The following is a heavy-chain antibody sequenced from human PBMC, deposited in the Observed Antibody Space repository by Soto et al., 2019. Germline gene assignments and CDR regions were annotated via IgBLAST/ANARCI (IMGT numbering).Heavy chain of an antibody. J-gene: IGHJ6*02. CDR1: GFTFSSYA. CDR3: ARDLTVTIFGVALYYYYYNMDV. Sequence: QVQLVESGGGVVQPGRSLRLSCAASGFTFSSYAMHWVRQAPGKGLEWVAVISYDGSNKYYADPVKGRFTISRDNSKNTLYLQMNSLRAEDTAVYYCARDLTVTIFGVALYYYYYNMDVWGQGTTVTVSS. D-gene: IGHD3-3*01. CDR2: ISYDGSNK. V-gene: IGHV3-30-3*01.